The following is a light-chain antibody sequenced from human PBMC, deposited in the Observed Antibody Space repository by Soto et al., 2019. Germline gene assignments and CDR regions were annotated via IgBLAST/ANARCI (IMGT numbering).Light chain of an antibody. Sequence: EIVLTQSPATLSLSPGERATVSCRASQSVSSYLTWYQQKPGQAPRLLIFDVSNRATGIPARFSGSGSGTDFTLTISRLEPEYFAVYYCQHRSNWPPNFGPGTRVHLK. J-gene: IGKJ3*01. CDR1: QSVSSY. V-gene: IGKV3-11*01. CDR3: QHRSNWPPN. CDR2: DVS.